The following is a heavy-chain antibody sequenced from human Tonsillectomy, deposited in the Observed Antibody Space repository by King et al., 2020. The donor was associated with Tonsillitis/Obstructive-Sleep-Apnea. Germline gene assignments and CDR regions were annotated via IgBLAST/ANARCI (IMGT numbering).Heavy chain of an antibody. J-gene: IGHJ4*02. D-gene: IGHD6-6*01. V-gene: IGHV3-30*18. CDR3: AKDGAYSPSSFGC. CDR1: GFTFSSDG. CDR2: ISFDGSKK. Sequence: QLVQSGGGVVQPGRSLRLSCAASGFTFSSDGMHWVRQAPGRGLEWVAVISFDGSKKYYGDSVKGRFTISRDNSKNTLYLEMNSLRPEDTAVYYCAKDGAYSPSSFGCWGQGTLVNRSS.